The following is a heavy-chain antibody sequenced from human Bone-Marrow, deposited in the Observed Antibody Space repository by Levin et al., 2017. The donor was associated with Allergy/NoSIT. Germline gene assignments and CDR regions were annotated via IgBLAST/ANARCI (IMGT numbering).Heavy chain of an antibody. CDR3: ARDQFRRATIGARWFDP. CDR2: IKEDGSEK. Sequence: PGGSLRLSCAASGFTFSNSWMSWVRQAPGKGLEWVANIKEDGSEKYYVDSVKGRFTISRDDAKNSLYVQMNSLRAEDTAVYYCARDQFRRATIGARWFDPWGQGTLVTVS. V-gene: IGHV3-7*01. J-gene: IGHJ5*02. D-gene: IGHD5-24*01. CDR1: GFTFSNSW.